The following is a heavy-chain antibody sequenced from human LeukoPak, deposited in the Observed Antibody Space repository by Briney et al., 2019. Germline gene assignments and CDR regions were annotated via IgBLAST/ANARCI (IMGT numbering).Heavy chain of an antibody. CDR3: ATDPASEALFDY. J-gene: IGHJ4*02. CDR2: TRGRTDGGAT. V-gene: IGHV3-15*01. D-gene: IGHD6-6*01. Sequence: WIRQPPGKGLEWVGRTRGRTDGGATDYAAAVKDRFTISRDDSKNTLYLQMNSLEVDDTAVYFCATDPASEALFDYWGQGTLVTVSS.